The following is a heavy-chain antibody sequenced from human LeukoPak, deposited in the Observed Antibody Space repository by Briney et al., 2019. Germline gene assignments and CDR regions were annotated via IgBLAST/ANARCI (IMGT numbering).Heavy chain of an antibody. CDR3: ARVRWSSGTFDY. V-gene: IGHV1-69*05. Sequence: SVKVSCKASGYTFTSYYMHWVRQAPGQGLEWMGGIIPIFGTANYAQKFQGRVTITTDESTSTAYMELSSLRSEDTAVYYCARVRWSSGTFDYWGQGTLVTVSS. D-gene: IGHD6-19*01. CDR2: IIPIFGTA. J-gene: IGHJ4*02. CDR1: GYTFTSYY.